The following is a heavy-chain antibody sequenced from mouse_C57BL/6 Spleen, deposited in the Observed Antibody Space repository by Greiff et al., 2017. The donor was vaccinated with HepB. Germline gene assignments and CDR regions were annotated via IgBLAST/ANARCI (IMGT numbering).Heavy chain of an antibody. CDR2: IDPSDSYT. CDR3: AREGAITTVVDWYFDV. V-gene: IGHV1-59*01. D-gene: IGHD1-1*01. Sequence: QVQLKQPGAELVRPGTSVKLSCKASGYTFTSYWMHWVKQRPGQGLEWIGVIDPSDSYTNYNQKFKGKATLTVDTSSSTAYMQLSSLTSEDSAVYYCAREGAITTVVDWYFDVWGTGTTVTVSS. J-gene: IGHJ1*03. CDR1: GYTFTSYW.